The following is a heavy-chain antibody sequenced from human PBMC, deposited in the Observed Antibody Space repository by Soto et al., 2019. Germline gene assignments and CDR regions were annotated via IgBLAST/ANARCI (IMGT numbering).Heavy chain of an antibody. J-gene: IGHJ4*02. CDR2: INWNDDK. D-gene: IGHD1-26*01. V-gene: IGHV2-5*01. CDR3: ARSGHNSRFFYYDY. Sequence: QITLKESGPTLVKVTQTVTLTCTFSGFSLSSTGVGVGWIRQPPGKALQGLALINWNDDKRYNPSLKSRLTIAKDTSKNQVVITMTNMDPVDTATYYCARSGHNSRFFYYDYWGQGTLVTVSS. CDR1: GFSLSSTGVG.